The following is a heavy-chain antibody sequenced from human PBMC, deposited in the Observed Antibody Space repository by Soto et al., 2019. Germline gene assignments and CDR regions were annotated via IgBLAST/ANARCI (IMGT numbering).Heavy chain of an antibody. CDR2: IIPFFGTA. V-gene: IGHV1-69*01. CDR3: ARDGGRHAGGIDY. J-gene: IGHJ4*02. Sequence: QVQLVQSGAEVKKPGSSVKASCKASGGTFSSYSINWVRQAPGQGLEWMGEIIPFFGTANYAQKFQGRVTITADESTSTAYMELSSLRSEDTAVYYCARDGGRHAGGIDYWGQGTLVTVSS. CDR1: GGTFSSYS. D-gene: IGHD1-26*01.